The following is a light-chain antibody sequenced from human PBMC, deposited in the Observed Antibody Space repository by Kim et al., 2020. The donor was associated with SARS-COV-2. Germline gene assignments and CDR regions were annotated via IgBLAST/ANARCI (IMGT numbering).Light chain of an antibody. J-gene: IGLJ3*02. Sequence: GQTVTISCSVSSSNIGMNHVYWYQQLPGTAPKLLIYRNNKRPSGIPDRISGSKSDTSASLAISGLRSEDEAEYYCATWDDSLSGEVFGGGTQLTVL. CDR1: SSNIGMNH. V-gene: IGLV1-47*01. CDR3: ATWDDSLSGEV. CDR2: RNN.